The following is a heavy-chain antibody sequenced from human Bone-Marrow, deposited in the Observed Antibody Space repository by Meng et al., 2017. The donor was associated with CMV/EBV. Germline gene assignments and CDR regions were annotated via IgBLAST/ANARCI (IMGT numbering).Heavy chain of an antibody. J-gene: IGHJ4*02. V-gene: IGHV4-59*01. D-gene: IGHD3-10*01. CDR3: ARAPMVRAAPFDY. CDR2: IYYSGST. CDR1: GGSISSYY. Sequence: SETLSLTCTVSGGSISSYYWSWIRQPPGKGLEWIGYIYYSGSTNYNPSLKSRVTISVDTSKNQFSLKLSSVTAADTAVYYCARAPMVRAAPFDYWGQGTLVTVSS.